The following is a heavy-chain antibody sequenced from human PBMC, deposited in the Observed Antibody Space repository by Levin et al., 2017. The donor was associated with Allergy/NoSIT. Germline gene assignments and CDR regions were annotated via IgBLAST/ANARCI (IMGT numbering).Heavy chain of an antibody. J-gene: IGHJ4*02. V-gene: IGHV3-23*01. Sequence: ETLSLTCAASGFTFSSYAMTWVRQAPGKGLEWVSAISTGGTNTYYVESVKGRFTISRDNSKNTLYLQMNSLRAEDTAVYYCAKDGAGTYYGIDYWGQGTLVTVSS. CDR2: ISTGGTNT. CDR1: GFTFSSYA. CDR3: AKDGAGTYYGIDY. D-gene: IGHD1-26*01.